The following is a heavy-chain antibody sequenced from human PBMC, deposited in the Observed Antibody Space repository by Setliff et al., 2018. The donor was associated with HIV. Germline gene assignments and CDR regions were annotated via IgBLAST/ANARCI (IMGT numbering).Heavy chain of an antibody. J-gene: IGHJ3*02. CDR2: ISLSGST. CDR3: AREVDVVTTSDAFDI. Sequence: SETLSLTCSVSGYSLSSASYWGWIRQSPEKGLEWIGSISLSGSTYYNPSLQSRVTITVDTSKNQFSLKLSSVPAADTAVYYCAREVDVVTTSDAFDIWGQGTMVTVSS. D-gene: IGHD2-21*02. CDR1: GYSLSSASY. V-gene: IGHV4-38-2*02.